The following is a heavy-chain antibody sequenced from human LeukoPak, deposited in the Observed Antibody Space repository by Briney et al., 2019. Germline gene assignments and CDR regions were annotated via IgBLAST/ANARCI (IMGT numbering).Heavy chain of an antibody. D-gene: IGHD3-10*01. V-gene: IGHV3-64D*06. CDR1: GFTFSSYA. CDR2: ISSNGGST. J-gene: IGHJ4*02. Sequence: PGGSLRLSCSASGFTFSSYAMHWVRQAPRQELEYVSAISSNGGSTYYADSVKGRFTISRDNSKNTLYLQMSSLRAEDMAVYYCVKKCGSGSYYCFWGQGTLVTVSS. CDR3: VKKCGSGSYYCF.